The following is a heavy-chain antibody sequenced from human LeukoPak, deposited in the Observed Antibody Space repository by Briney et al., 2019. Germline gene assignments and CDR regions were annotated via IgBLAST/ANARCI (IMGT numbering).Heavy chain of an antibody. D-gene: IGHD4-17*01. J-gene: IGHJ4*02. Sequence: GASVKVSCKASGYTFTGYYMHWVRQAPGQGLEWMGWINPNSGGTNYAQKFQGRVTMTRDTSISTAYMELSRLRSDDTAVYYCARDRAGYGDASGYWGQGTLVTVSS. CDR1: GYTFTGYY. CDR2: INPNSGGT. CDR3: ARDRAGYGDASGY. V-gene: IGHV1-2*02.